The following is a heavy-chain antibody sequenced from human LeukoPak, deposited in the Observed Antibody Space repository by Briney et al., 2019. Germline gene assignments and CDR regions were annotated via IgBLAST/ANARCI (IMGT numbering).Heavy chain of an antibody. CDR3: AKDSVKNYYDSSGYLSTWLS. Sequence: GGSLRLSCVASEFTFSSYAMNWVRQAPGKGLEWVSAMSGSGGSTYYADSVKGRFTISRDNSKNTLYLQMNSLRAEDTAVYYCAKDSVKNYYDSSGYLSTWLSWGQGTLVTVSS. CDR1: EFTFSSYA. V-gene: IGHV3-23*01. D-gene: IGHD3-22*01. J-gene: IGHJ4*02. CDR2: MSGSGGST.